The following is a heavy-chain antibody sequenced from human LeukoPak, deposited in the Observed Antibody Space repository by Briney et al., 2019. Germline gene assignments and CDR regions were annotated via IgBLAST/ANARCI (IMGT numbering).Heavy chain of an antibody. CDR1: GFTFSSYG. J-gene: IGHJ4*02. Sequence: PGGSLRLSCAASGFTFSSYGMHWVRQAPGKGLEWVAFIRYDGSNKYYADSVKGRFTISRDNSKNTLYLQMNSLRAEDTAVYYCAKGPHSSSLLYYFDYWGQGTLVTVSS. D-gene: IGHD6-6*01. CDR3: AKGPHSSSLLYYFDY. CDR2: IRYDGSNK. V-gene: IGHV3-30*02.